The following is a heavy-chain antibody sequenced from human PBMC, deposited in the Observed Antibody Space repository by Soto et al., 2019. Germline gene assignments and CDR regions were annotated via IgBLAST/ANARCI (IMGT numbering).Heavy chain of an antibody. Sequence: ASVKVSCKASGYTFTSYDINWVRQATGQGLGWMGWMNPNSGNTGYAQKFQGRVTMTRNTSISTAYMELSSLRSEDTAVYYCARGSVRGYSSSWYYYYGMDVWGQGTTVTVSS. D-gene: IGHD6-13*01. CDR1: GYTFTSYD. V-gene: IGHV1-8*01. CDR3: ARGSVRGYSSSWYYYYGMDV. CDR2: MNPNSGNT. J-gene: IGHJ6*02.